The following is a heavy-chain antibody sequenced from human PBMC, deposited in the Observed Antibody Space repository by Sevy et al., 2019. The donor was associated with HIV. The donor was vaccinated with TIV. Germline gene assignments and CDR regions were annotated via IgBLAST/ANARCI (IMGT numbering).Heavy chain of an antibody. CDR1: GFTFDDHT. V-gene: IGHV3-43*01. CDR2: ISWDGGST. J-gene: IGHJ4*02. Sequence: GGSLRLSCAASGFTFDDHTMHWVRQPPGKGLEWVSLISWDGGSTYYADSVKGRFTISRDNSKNSLFLQKNSLGAEDTALYYCAKGMAAEGGGAYYFDYWGQGTLVTVSS. CDR3: AKGMAAEGGGAYYFDY. D-gene: IGHD6-13*01.